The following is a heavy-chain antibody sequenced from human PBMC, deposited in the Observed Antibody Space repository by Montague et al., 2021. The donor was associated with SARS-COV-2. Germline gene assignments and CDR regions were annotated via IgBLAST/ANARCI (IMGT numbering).Heavy chain of an antibody. CDR3: ARMYVPAHGTSAASYSDY. CDR2: ISYSGRT. D-gene: IGHD6-13*01. J-gene: IGHJ4*02. Sequence: TLSLTCIVSGASISSDDSYWTWIRQHPGKGLEWIGYISYSGRTSYNVSLESRLTISADTSDNQFSLKLTSMTAADTAVYYCARMYVPAHGTSAASYSDYWGRGTLVTVSS. V-gene: IGHV4-31*03. CDR1: GASISSDDSY.